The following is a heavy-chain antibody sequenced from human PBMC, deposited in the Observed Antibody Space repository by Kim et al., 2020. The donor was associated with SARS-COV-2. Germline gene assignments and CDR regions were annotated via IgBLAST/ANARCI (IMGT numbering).Heavy chain of an antibody. CDR3: ATLQDLVAAAGLRPSDAFAI. V-gene: IGHV4-59*13. D-gene: IGHD6-13*01. J-gene: IGHJ3*02. CDR2: IYYSGTT. CDR1: VGSFRNYY. Sequence: SETLSLTCAVSVGSFRNYYWSWIRQPPGKGLEWIGYIYYSGTTNYNPSLKDRVTISLDTSKNQFSLNLNFVTSADTAVYYCATLQDLVAAAGLRPSDAFAIWGQGTMVTVSS.